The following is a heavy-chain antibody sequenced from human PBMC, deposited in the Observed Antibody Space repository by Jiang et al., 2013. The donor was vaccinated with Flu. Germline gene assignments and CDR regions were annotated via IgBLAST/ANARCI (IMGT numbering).Heavy chain of an antibody. CDR3: AGYYDYGDYVYYGMDV. J-gene: IGHJ6*02. V-gene: IGHV4-39*07. Sequence: GLVKPSETLSLTCTVSGGSISSSSYYWGWIRQPPGKGLEWIGSIYYSGSTYYNPSLKSRVTISVDTSKNQFSLKLSSVTAADTAVYYCAGYYDYGDYVYYGMDVWGQGTTVTVSS. CDR2: IYYSGST. CDR1: GGSISSSSYY. D-gene: IGHD4-17*01.